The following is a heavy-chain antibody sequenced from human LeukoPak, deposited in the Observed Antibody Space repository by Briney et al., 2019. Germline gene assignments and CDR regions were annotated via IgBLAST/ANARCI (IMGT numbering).Heavy chain of an antibody. CDR1: GFTFGSYA. J-gene: IGHJ3*02. CDR2: ISDSGVNT. CDR3: ASSKWAHDAFDI. V-gene: IGHV3-23*01. Sequence: GGSLRLSCAASGFTFGSYAMTWVRQAPGKGLEWVSSISDSGVNTYYADSVKGRSTISRDNSKNTLYLQMNSLRAEDTAVYYCASSKWAHDAFDIWGQGTMVTVSS. D-gene: IGHD1-26*01.